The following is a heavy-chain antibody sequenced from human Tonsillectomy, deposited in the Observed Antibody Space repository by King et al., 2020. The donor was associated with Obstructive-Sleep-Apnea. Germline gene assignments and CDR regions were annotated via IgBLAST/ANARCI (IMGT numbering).Heavy chain of an antibody. Sequence: VQLVESGGGLVQPGGSLRVSCAASGFTFNNYAMSWVRQAPGKGLEWVSSIRDSGDKTYYADSVKGRFSISRDNSKNTLHLQMNSLRADDTALYYCVKDWGSGDGGIDYWGQGTLVTVSS. V-gene: IGHV3-23*04. J-gene: IGHJ4*02. CDR1: GFTFNNYA. CDR2: IRDSGDKT. D-gene: IGHD7-27*01. CDR3: VKDWGSGDGGIDY.